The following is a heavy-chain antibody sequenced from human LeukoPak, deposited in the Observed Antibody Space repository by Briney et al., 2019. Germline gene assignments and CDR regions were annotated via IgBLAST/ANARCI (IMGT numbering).Heavy chain of an antibody. J-gene: IGHJ4*02. Sequence: PSETLSLTCTVSGGSISSYYWSWLRQPPGKGLEWIGYIYTSGSTNYIPSLKSRVTISVDTSKNQFSLKLSSVTAADTAVYYCARRKWELLRGYYFDYWGQGTLVTVSS. CDR3: ARRKWELLRGYYFDY. CDR1: GGSISSYY. V-gene: IGHV4-4*09. CDR2: IYTSGST. D-gene: IGHD1-26*01.